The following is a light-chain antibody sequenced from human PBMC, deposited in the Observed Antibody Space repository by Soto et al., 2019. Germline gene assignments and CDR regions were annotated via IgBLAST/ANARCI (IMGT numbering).Light chain of an antibody. Sequence: DIPMTQSPSSLSASVGDRVTITCRASQGISNYLAWYQQKPGKVPKLLIYAASTLQSGVPSRFSGSGSGTDFTLTISSLQPDDVATSYCQKYNSAPRTFGPGTKVDIK. J-gene: IGKJ3*01. V-gene: IGKV1-27*01. CDR2: AAS. CDR1: QGISNY. CDR3: QKYNSAPRT.